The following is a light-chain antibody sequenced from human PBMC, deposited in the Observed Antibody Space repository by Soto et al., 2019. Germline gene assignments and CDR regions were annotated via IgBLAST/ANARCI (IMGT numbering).Light chain of an antibody. J-gene: IGKJ1*01. CDR1: QTISSW. V-gene: IGKV1-5*03. Sequence: DIQMTQSPSTLSGSVGDRVTITCRASQTISSWLAWYQQKPGKAPKLLIYKASTLKSGVPTRFSGSGSGTVFPLTISRLHPDDFATYYCQRNNSYSDAFGQGTKPELK. CDR2: KAS. CDR3: QRNNSYSDA.